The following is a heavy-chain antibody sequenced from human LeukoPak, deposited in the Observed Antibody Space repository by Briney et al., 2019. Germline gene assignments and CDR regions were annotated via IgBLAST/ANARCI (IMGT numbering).Heavy chain of an antibody. CDR1: GGSISSYY. CDR2: IYYSGST. Sequence: PSETLSLTCTVSGGSISSYYWSWIRQPAGKGLEWIGCIYYSGSTYYNPSLKSRVTQSVDTSKSQFSLKLSSVTAADTAVYYCARHKGYYGSGSYSPKGPYYFDYWGQGTLVTVSS. V-gene: IGHV4-59*05. J-gene: IGHJ4*02. D-gene: IGHD3-10*01. CDR3: ARHKGYYGSGSYSPKGPYYFDY.